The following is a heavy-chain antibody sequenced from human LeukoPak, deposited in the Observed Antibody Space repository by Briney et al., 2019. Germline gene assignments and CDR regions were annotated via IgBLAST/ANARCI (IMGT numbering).Heavy chain of an antibody. CDR1: GGSISSYY. D-gene: IGHD2-15*01. CDR3: ARETCSGGSCYLRVFDY. J-gene: IGHJ4*02. V-gene: IGHV4-4*07. Sequence: PSGTLSLTCTVSGGSISSYYWSWIRQPAGKGLEWIGRIYTSGSTNYNPSLKSRVTMSVDTSKNQFSLKLSSVTAADTAVYYCARETCSGGSCYLRVFDYWGQGTLVTVSS. CDR2: IYTSGST.